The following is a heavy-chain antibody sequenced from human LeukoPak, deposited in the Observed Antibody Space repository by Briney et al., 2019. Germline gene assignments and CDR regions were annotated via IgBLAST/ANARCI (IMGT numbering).Heavy chain of an antibody. CDR1: GYTLTELS. J-gene: IGHJ4*02. V-gene: IGHV1-24*01. CDR2: FDPEDGET. CDR3: AKDFPRSGDRCYPEY. D-gene: IGHD2-15*01. Sequence: ASVKVSCKVSGYTLTELSMHWVRQAPGKGLEWMGGFDPEDGETIYAQKFQGRVTMTEDTSTDTAYMELSSLRSEDTAVYYCAKDFPRSGDRCYPEYWGQGTLVTVSS.